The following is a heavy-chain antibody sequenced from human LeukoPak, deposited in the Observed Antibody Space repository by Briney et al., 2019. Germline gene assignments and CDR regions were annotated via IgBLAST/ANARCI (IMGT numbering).Heavy chain of an antibody. CDR3: ATARNFRFEY. V-gene: IGHV3-74*01. CDR1: GLTFRTTW. D-gene: IGHD1-7*01. CDR2: MNGEGTTI. J-gene: IGHJ4*02. Sequence: GRSLRLSCATSGLTFRTTWMHWVRQAPGKGLMWVSRMNGEGTTIDYADSVKGRFTVSRDYAKNTLFLQMNNLRTEDTALYFCATARNFRFEYWGQGSLVIVSA.